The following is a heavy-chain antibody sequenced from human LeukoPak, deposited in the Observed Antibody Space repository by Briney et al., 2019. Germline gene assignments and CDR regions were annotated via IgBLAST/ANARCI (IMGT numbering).Heavy chain of an antibody. CDR1: GFTFSSYA. CDR3: ARDQEGIAVATIDY. CDR2: MWFDGSDK. Sequence: GGSLRLSCAASGFTFSSYAMSWVRQAPGKGPEWVAVMWFDGSDKYYADSVKGRFTISRDNSKNTLYLQMNSLRAEDTAVYYCARDQEGIAVATIDYWGQGTLVTVSS. D-gene: IGHD6-13*01. V-gene: IGHV3-33*08. J-gene: IGHJ4*02.